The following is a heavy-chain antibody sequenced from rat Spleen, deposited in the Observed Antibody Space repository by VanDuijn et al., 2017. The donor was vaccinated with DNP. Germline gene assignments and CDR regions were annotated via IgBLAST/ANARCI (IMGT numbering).Heavy chain of an antibody. V-gene: IGHV6-6*01. D-gene: IGHD1-7*01. Sequence: EVQVLESGGGLVLPGNSLKLSCATSGFTFSTAWMYWYRQFPEKRLQWIARIKPKSHNYAIDYIESLKGRFPISRDDSKSAIYLQMNNLKEEDTAIYYCAIHTYWGQGTLVTVSS. CDR3: AIHTY. CDR1: GFTFSTAW. CDR2: IKPKSHNYAI. J-gene: IGHJ3*01.